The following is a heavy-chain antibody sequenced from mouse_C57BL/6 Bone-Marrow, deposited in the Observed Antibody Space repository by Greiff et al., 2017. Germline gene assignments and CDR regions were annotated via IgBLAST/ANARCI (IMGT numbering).Heavy chain of an antibody. CDR1: GYTFTSYG. CDR3: ARFYGSKGDYFDY. V-gene: IGHV1-81*01. J-gene: IGHJ2*01. D-gene: IGHD1-1*01. CDR2: IYPRSGNT. Sequence: QVQLKQSGAELARPGASVKLSCKASGYTFTSYGISWVKQRTGQGLEWIGEIYPRSGNTYYNEKFKGKATLTADKSSSTAYMELRSLTSEDSAVYFCARFYGSKGDYFDYWGQGTTLTVSS.